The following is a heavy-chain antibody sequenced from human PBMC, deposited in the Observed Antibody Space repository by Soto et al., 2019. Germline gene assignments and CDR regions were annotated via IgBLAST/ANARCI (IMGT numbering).Heavy chain of an antibody. J-gene: IGHJ4*03. CDR2: ISAYNGNT. Sequence: ASVKVSCKASGYTFTGYGISWVRQAPGQGLEWMGWISAYNGNTNYAQKLQGRVTMTTDTSTSTAYMELRSLRSDDTAVYYCARAGYSSGWDDFDYWGKGTTVTVSS. D-gene: IGHD6-19*01. CDR3: ARAGYSSGWDDFDY. V-gene: IGHV1-18*01. CDR1: GYTFTGYG.